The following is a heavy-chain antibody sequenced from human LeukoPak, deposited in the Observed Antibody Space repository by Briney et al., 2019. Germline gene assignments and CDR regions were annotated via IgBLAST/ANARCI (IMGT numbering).Heavy chain of an antibody. Sequence: PGGSLRLSCAASGFTFSNYAMSWVRQAPGKGLEWLSHISVSGTTIHYADSVKGRFTISRDNAKNSVYLQMSSLRVEDTAIYYCARVPNDYGDSHMDYWGQGTLVTVSS. CDR2: ISVSGTTI. CDR3: ARVPNDYGDSHMDY. CDR1: GFTFSNYA. D-gene: IGHD4-17*01. J-gene: IGHJ4*02. V-gene: IGHV3-48*01.